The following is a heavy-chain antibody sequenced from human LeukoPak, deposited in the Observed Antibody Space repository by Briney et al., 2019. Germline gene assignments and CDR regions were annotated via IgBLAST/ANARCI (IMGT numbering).Heavy chain of an antibody. CDR3: AREMRSDYEPYFDY. CDR2: ISYDGSNK. CDR1: GFTFSSYA. Sequence: PGRSLRLSCAASGFTFSSYAMNWVRQAPGKGPEWVAVISYDGSNKYYADSVKGRFTISRDNSKNTLYLQMNSLRAEDTAVYYCAREMRSDYEPYFDYWGQGTLVAVSS. V-gene: IGHV3-30-3*01. J-gene: IGHJ4*02. D-gene: IGHD4-17*01.